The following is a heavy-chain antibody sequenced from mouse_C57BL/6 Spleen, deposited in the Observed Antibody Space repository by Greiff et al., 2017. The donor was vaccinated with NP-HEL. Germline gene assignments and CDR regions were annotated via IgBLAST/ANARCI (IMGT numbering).Heavy chain of an antibody. CDR2: ISDGGSYT. CDR3: AREELTGYFDY. V-gene: IGHV5-4*01. J-gene: IGHJ2*01. CDR1: GFTFSSYA. Sequence: EVQLVESGGGLVKPGGSLKLSCAASGFTFSSYAMSWVRQTPEKRLEWVATISDGGSYTYYPDNVKGRFTISRDNAKNNLYLQMSHLKSEDTAMYYCAREELTGYFDYWGQSTTLTVSS. D-gene: IGHD4-1*01.